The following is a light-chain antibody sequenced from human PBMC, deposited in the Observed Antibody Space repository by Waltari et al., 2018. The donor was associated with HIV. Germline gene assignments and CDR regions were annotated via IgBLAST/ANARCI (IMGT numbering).Light chain of an antibody. J-gene: IGLJ1*01. CDR3: TSYTSRNTYV. CDR1: TSDVGAYNY. V-gene: IGLV2-14*01. CDR2: GVS. Sequence: QSALTQPASVSGSPGQSVTISCAGSTSDVGAYNYVSWFQQHPGKAPKLMIFGVSGRPSGVSDRFSGSKSGNTASLTISGLRPEDEADYYCTSYTSRNTYVFGSGTKISVL.